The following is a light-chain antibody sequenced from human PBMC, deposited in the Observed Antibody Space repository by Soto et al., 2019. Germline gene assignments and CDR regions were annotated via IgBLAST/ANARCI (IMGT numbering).Light chain of an antibody. CDR2: SAS. CDR1: QTVTSSY. Sequence: EIVFAASSRTLSLSPGARATPPFKASQTVTSSYLAWYQQKPDEAPRLLIYSASARATGVPDRFIGSGSEADFTLSISTLEPEDFAIYYCQQYGTSPWTFGQGTKVDIK. V-gene: IGKV3-20*01. J-gene: IGKJ1*01. CDR3: QQYGTSPWT.